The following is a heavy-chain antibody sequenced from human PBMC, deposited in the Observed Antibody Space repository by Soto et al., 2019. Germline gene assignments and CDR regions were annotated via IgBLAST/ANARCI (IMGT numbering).Heavy chain of an antibody. CDR1: GGSISSSSYY. J-gene: IGHJ6*02. Sequence: QLQLQESGPGLVKPSETLSLTCTVSGGSISSSSYYWGWILQPPGKGLEWIGSIYYSGSPYYNQCLKSRVTISQDTSKNQVSRKLRAVAAAETGVYYSARHSEEEDGGSSWYVMNRMDVWGQGNTVTVSS. CDR2: IYYSGSP. CDR3: ARHSEEEDGGSSWYVMNRMDV. D-gene: IGHD6-13*01. V-gene: IGHV4-39*01.